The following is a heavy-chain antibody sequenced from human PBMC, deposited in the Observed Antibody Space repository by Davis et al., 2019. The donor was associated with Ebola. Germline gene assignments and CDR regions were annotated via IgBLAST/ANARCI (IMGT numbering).Heavy chain of an antibody. CDR2: ISAYNGNT. CDR1: GYTFTSYG. D-gene: IGHD3-3*01. Sequence: ASVKVSCKASGYTFTSYGISWVRQAPGQGLEWMGWISAYNGNTNYAQKLQGRVTMTTDTSTSTAYMELRSLRSEDTAVYYCTTRRITISGGRMDVWGQGTTVTVSS. V-gene: IGHV1-18*01. J-gene: IGHJ6*02. CDR3: TTRRITISGGRMDV.